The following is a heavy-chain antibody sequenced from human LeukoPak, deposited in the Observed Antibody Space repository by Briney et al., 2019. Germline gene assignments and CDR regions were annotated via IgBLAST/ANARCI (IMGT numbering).Heavy chain of an antibody. V-gene: IGHV3-23*01. CDR3: AKGMGYYASGSYTYYFDY. J-gene: IGHJ4*02. CDR1: GFTFSSYA. CDR2: ISGSGGST. D-gene: IGHD3-10*01. Sequence: GGSLRLSCAASGFTFSSYAMSWVRQAPGKGLEWVSAISGSGGSTYYADSVKGRFTISRDNSKNTLRLQVNSLRAEDTAVYYCAKGMGYYASGSYTYYFDYWGQGTLVTVSS.